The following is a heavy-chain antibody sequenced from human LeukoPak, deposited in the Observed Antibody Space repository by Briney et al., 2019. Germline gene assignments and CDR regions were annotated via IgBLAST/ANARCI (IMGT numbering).Heavy chain of an antibody. D-gene: IGHD3-10*01. V-gene: IGHV3-33*01. CDR2: IWYDGSKK. Sequence: GGSLRLACAASGFTFSTHGMYWVRQAPGKGLEWVAVIWYDGSKKYYADSVKGRFTISRDNSKNTLDLQMNSLRAEDTAVYYCARDRDYYGSGSSFDPWGQGTLVTVSS. CDR3: ARDRDYYGSGSSFDP. J-gene: IGHJ5*02. CDR1: GFTFSTHG.